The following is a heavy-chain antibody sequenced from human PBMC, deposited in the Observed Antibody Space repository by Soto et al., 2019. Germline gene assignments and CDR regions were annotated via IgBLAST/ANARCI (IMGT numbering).Heavy chain of an antibody. CDR3: AKYKNLIVDY. Sequence: PLVMMSLTCSVCGGSVSSKSYSWGRIRQSPGKGLEWIGTIYSSENTYYNPSLKSRVTMSVDTSKNQFSLRLSSVTAADTAVYHCAKYKNLIVDYWGRGTMVTVSS. CDR1: GGSVSSKSYS. D-gene: IGHD1-20*01. CDR2: IYSSENT. V-gene: IGHV4-39*01. J-gene: IGHJ4*02.